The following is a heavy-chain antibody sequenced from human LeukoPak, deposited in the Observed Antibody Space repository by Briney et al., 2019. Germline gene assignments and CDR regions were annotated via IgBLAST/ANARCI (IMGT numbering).Heavy chain of an antibody. CDR1: GYSFTSYW. CDR2: IYPGDSDT. D-gene: IGHD2-2*01. V-gene: IGHV5-51*01. CDR3: ATPSFYCSSTSCPFDY. J-gene: IGHJ4*02. Sequence: GESLKISCKGSGYSFTSYWIGWVRQMPGKGLEWMGIIYPGDSDTRYSPSFQGQVTISADKSISTAYLQWSSLKASDTAMYYCATPSFYCSSTSCPFDYWGQGTLVTVSS.